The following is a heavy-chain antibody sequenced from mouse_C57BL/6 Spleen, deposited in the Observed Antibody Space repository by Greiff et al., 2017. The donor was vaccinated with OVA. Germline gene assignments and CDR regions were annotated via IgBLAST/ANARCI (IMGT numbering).Heavy chain of an antibody. CDR1: GFNIKDDY. V-gene: IGHV14-4*01. CDR2: IDPENGDT. Sequence: EVQLVESGAELVRPGASVKLSCTASGFNIKDDYMHWVKQRPEQGLEWIGWIDPENGDTEYASKFQGKATITADTSSNTAYLQLSSLTSEDTAVYYCTPAYGNYAWFAYWGQGTLVTVSA. J-gene: IGHJ3*01. D-gene: IGHD2-1*01. CDR3: TPAYGNYAWFAY.